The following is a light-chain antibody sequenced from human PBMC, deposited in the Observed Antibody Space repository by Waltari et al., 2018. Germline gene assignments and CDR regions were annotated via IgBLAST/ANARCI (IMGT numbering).Light chain of an antibody. CDR1: QSISKY. Sequence: EIVLTQSPGTLSLSPGERATLSCRASQSISKYLAWYQQRPGQVPRLLIYAASNRATGIPDRFSGGGSGTDFSLTISRLEPEDFAVYYCQHHVRLPATFGQGTKVEIK. CDR3: QHHVRLPAT. CDR2: AAS. V-gene: IGKV3-20*01. J-gene: IGKJ1*01.